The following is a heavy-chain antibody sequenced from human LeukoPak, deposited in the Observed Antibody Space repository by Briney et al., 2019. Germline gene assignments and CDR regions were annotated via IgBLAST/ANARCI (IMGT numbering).Heavy chain of an antibody. CDR2: ISYDGSNK. Sequence: PGGSLRLSCAASGFTFSSYAMHWVRQAPGKGLEWVAVISYDGSNKYYADSVKGRFTISRDNSKNTLYLQMNSLRAEDTAVYYCARVRSEQQLVRGNFDYWGQGTLVTVSS. D-gene: IGHD6-13*01. V-gene: IGHV3-30-3*01. CDR1: GFTFSSYA. J-gene: IGHJ4*02. CDR3: ARVRSEQQLVRGNFDY.